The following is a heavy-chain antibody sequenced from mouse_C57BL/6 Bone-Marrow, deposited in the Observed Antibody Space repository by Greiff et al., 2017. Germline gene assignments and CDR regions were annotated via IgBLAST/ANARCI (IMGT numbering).Heavy chain of an antibody. CDR3: ARSHVFAYDWYFGV. CDR1: GYAFSSYR. D-gene: IGHD2-10*02. J-gene: IGHJ1*03. V-gene: IGHV1-80*01. CDR2: IDPGDGDT. Sequence: VKLVESGAELVKPGASVKISCKASGYAFSSYRMNWVKQRPGKGLEWIGQIDPGDGDTNYNGKFKGKATLTADKSSSTAYMQLSSLTSEDSAVYFCARSHVFAYDWYFGVWGTGTTVTVSS.